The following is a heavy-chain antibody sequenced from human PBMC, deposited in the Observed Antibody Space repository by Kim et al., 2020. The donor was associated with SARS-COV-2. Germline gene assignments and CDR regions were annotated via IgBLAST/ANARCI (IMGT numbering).Heavy chain of an antibody. CDR3: ARDQNRGGGIVRGWFDP. CDR2: ISYDGSNK. J-gene: IGHJ5*02. D-gene: IGHD2-15*01. Sequence: GGSLRLSCAASGFTFSSYAMHWVRQAPGKGLEWVAVISYDGSNKYYADSVKGRFTISRDNSKNTLYLQMNSLRAEDTAVYYCARDQNRGGGIVRGWFDPWGQGTLVTVSS. CDR1: GFTFSSYA. V-gene: IGHV3-30*04.